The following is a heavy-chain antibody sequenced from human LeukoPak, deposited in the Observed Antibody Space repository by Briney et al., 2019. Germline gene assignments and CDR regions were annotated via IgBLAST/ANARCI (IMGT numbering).Heavy chain of an antibody. D-gene: IGHD4-17*01. CDR3: AILTVTTAY. CDR2: ISGSGNNR. Sequence: GGSLRLSCAASGFTFSNYAMNWVRQAPGKGLEWVSVISGSGNNRYYADSVKGRFTISRDNSKNTLYLQMNSLRAEDTAVYYCAILTVTTAYWGQGTLVTVSS. CDR1: GFTFSNYA. V-gene: IGHV3-23*01. J-gene: IGHJ4*02.